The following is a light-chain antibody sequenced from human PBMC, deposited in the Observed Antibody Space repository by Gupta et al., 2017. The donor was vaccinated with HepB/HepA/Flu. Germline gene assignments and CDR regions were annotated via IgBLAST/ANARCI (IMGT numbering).Light chain of an antibody. V-gene: IGKV4-1*01. CDR3: QQNDSTPLT. J-gene: IGKJ4*01. Sequence: DIVMTQSPASLAVSLGERATINCKSSQSVLYSSNNKNYLAWYQQKPGQPPKLLIYWASTRESGVPDRFSGSGSGTDFTLTISSLQAEDVAVYYCQQNDSTPLTFGGGTKVDIK. CDR2: WAS. CDR1: QSVLYSSNNKNY.